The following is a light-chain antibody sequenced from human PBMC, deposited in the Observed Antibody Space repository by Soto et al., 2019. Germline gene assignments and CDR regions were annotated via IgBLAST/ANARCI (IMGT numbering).Light chain of an antibody. V-gene: IGKV3-20*01. Sequence: EIVLTQSPGTLSLSPGERATLSCRASQSVSSNYLGWYQQKPGQAPRLLIYAASSRATGIPDRFSGSGSGTDFTLTISRLEPEDVAVYYCQQYGSSPPLTFGQGTRLEI. J-gene: IGKJ5*01. CDR3: QQYGSSPPLT. CDR2: AAS. CDR1: QSVSSNY.